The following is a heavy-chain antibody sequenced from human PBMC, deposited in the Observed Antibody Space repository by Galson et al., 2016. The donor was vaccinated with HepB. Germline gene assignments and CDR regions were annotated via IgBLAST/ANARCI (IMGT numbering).Heavy chain of an antibody. CDR3: ARQVGATHDH. J-gene: IGHJ4*02. V-gene: IGHV5-51*01. CDR1: GYSFAMYW. Sequence: QSGAEVKKPGESLKISCQGSGYSFAMYWIVWVRQMPGKGLEWMGIIYPGDSNTTYSPSFQGQVTISADKSISTAYLQWSSLKASDTAMYYCARQVGATHDHWGQGTLVTVSS. D-gene: IGHD1-26*01. CDR2: IYPGDSNT.